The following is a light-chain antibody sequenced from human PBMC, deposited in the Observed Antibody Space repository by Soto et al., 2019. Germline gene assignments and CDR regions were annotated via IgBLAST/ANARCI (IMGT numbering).Light chain of an antibody. CDR2: EAS. CDR1: QDISNS. J-gene: IGKJ2*01. V-gene: IGKV1-33*01. CDR3: QHYDNLPRYT. Sequence: DIQMTQSPSSLSTSVGEGVTITCQASQDISNSLNWYQQKPGKAPNLLIYEASKLQTVVPSRFSGGGSRTHITITISNLQPEDIATYYCQHYDNLPRYTFGLGPKLEIK.